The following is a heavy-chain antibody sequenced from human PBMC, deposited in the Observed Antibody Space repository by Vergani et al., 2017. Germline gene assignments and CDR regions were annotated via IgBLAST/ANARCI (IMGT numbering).Heavy chain of an antibody. V-gene: IGHV1-46*01. CDR2: INPSGGST. D-gene: IGHD3-3*01. J-gene: IGHJ6*03. CDR3: AKAGRLFLESPLNYYYYYYMDV. CDR1: GYTFTSYY. Sequence: QVQLVQSGAEVKKPGASVKVSCKASGYTFTSYYMHWVRQAPGQGLEWMGIINPSGGSTSYAQKFQGRVTMTRDTSTSTVYMELSSLRSEDTAVYYCAKAGRLFLESPLNYYYYYYMDVWGKGTTVTVSS.